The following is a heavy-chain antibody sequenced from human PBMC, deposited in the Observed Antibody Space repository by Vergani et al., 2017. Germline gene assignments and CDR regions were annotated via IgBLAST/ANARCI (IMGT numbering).Heavy chain of an antibody. CDR3: ARGPYRYCSSTSCLWFDY. V-gene: IGHV3-9*02. Sequence: EVQLEESGGGLVLPGRSLRLFCVASGFTSAGYAMHWVRQAPGKGLEWVSGISWNSNSIGYADSVKGRFTISRDTAKTSLYLQMNSLRAEDTAVYYCARGPYRYCSSTSCLWFDYWGQGTLVTVSS. CDR2: ISWNSNSI. CDR1: GFTSAGYA. D-gene: IGHD2-2*01. J-gene: IGHJ4*02.